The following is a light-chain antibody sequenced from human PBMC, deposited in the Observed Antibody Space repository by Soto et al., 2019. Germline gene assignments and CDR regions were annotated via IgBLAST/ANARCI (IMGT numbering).Light chain of an antibody. CDR3: ISYTGSSTSYV. J-gene: IGLJ1*01. V-gene: IGLV2-14*01. CDR2: GVS. CDR1: RSDIGSYNY. Sequence: QSALTQPASVSGSPGPSITISCSGTRSDIGSYNYVAWYQQFPGKTPKILVYGVSNRPSGVSSRFSGSKSDNTASLTISGLQAEDEADYYCISYTGSSTSYVFGSGTKLTVL.